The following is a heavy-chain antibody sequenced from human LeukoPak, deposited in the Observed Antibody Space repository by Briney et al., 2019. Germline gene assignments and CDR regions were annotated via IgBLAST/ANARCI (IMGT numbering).Heavy chain of an antibody. J-gene: IGHJ3*02. CDR2: ISAYNGNT. CDR1: GYTFTRYG. CDR3: VSKYSSSSFAFDI. V-gene: IGHV1-18*01. Sequence: ASVKVSCKASGYTFTRYGISWVRQAPGQGLEWMGWISAYNGNTNYAQKLQGRVTMTTDTSTSTAYMELRSLRSDDTAVYYCVSKYSSSSFAFDIWGQGTMVTVSS. D-gene: IGHD6-6*01.